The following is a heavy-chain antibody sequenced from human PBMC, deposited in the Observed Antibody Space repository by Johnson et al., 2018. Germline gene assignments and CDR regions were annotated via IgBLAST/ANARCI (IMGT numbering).Heavy chain of an antibody. CDR3: AKVFGTYDMDV. J-gene: IGHJ6*03. V-gene: IGHV3-23*04. Sequence: EVQLVESGGGLVQPGGSLRLSCAASGFTFSRNPMRWVRQAPGKGLEWVSAIDGSGLDTYYADAVKGRFTISRDNSKNTLYLEMTSLRAEDTAVDYCAKVFGTYDMDVWGKGTTVTVSS. D-gene: IGHD1-14*01. CDR2: IDGSGLDT. CDR1: GFTFSRNP.